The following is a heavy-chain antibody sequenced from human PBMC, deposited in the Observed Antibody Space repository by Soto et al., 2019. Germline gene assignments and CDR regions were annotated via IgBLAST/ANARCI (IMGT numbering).Heavy chain of an antibody. J-gene: IGHJ6*02. CDR1: GFTFSSYG. D-gene: IGHD3-10*01. V-gene: IGHV3-30*18. CDR2: ISYDGSNK. CDR3: AKVQVRGYYYYYGMDV. Sequence: QVQLVESGGGVVQPGRSLRLSCAASGFTFSSYGMHWVRQAPGKGLEWVAVISYDGSNKYYADSVKGRFTISRDNSKNTLYLQMNSLRAEDTAVYYCAKVQVRGYYYYYGMDVWGQGTTVTVSS.